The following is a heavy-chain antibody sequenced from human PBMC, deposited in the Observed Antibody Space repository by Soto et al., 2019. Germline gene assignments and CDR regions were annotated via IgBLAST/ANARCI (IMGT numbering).Heavy chain of an antibody. CDR3: AKATRLTDTGSD. D-gene: IGHD2-8*02. J-gene: IGHJ4*02. CDR1: GFTFSSFA. V-gene: IGHV3-23*01. CDR2: ISGSGDGT. Sequence: EVQLLESGGGLVQPGGSLRLSCAASGFTFSSFALSWVRQAPGKGLEWVSAISGSGDGTDYADSVKGRFTISRDNSKNSLYLQMNNLRGEDTALYYCAKATRLTDTGSDWGQGTLVTVSS.